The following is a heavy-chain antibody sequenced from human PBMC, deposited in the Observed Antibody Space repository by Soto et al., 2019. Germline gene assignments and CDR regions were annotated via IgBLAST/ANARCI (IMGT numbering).Heavy chain of an antibody. Sequence: SVKVSCKASGFTFTSSSVQWVRQARGQRLEWIGWIVVGSGNTNYAQKFQERVTITRDMSTSTAYMELSSLRSEDTAVYYCAADLGTMVRAVITPDYWGQGTLVTVSS. CDR2: IVVGSGNT. CDR1: GFTFTSSS. D-gene: IGHD3-10*01. CDR3: AADLGTMVRAVITPDY. J-gene: IGHJ4*02. V-gene: IGHV1-58*01.